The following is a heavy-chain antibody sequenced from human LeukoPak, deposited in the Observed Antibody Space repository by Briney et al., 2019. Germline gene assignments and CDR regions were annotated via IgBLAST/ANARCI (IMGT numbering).Heavy chain of an antibody. D-gene: IGHD5-24*01. Sequence: GASVKVSCKASGGTFSSYAISWVRQAPGQGLEWTGRIIPILGIANYAQKFQGRVTITADKSTSTAYMELSSLRSEDTAVYYCARPLQMAALDAFDIWGQGTMVTVSS. V-gene: IGHV1-69*04. J-gene: IGHJ3*02. CDR3: ARPLQMAALDAFDI. CDR2: IIPILGIA. CDR1: GGTFSSYA.